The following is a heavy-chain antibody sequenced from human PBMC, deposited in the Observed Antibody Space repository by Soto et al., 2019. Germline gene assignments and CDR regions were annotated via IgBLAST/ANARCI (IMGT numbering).Heavy chain of an antibody. CDR1: GGTFSSYA. D-gene: IGHD3-22*01. Sequence: GASVKVSFKASGGTFSSYAITWGRQAPGQGREWMGGIIPIFGTANYAQKFQGRVTITADESTSTAYMELSSLRSEDTAVYYCARSRGGITMITWGQGTLVTVSS. CDR3: ARSRGGITMIT. V-gene: IGHV1-69*13. J-gene: IGHJ1*01. CDR2: IIPIFGTA.